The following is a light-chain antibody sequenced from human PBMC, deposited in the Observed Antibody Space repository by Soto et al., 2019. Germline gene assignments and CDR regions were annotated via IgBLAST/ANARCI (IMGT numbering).Light chain of an antibody. V-gene: IGKV3D-20*02. Sequence: EIVLTQSPGTLSLSPGERATLSCRASQSVSTRSLAWYQQKPGQAPRLLISGASSRAADIPDRFSGSGSGTDFTLTINRLEPEDSAVYYCQQRHMWPITFGQGTRLEIK. CDR2: GAS. CDR3: QQRHMWPIT. CDR1: QSVSTRS. J-gene: IGKJ5*01.